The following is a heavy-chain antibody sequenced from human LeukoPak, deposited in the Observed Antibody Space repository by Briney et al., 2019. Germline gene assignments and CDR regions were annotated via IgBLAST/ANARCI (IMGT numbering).Heavy chain of an antibody. Sequence: PGGSLRLSCAASGFTFSSYAMHWVRQAPGKGLEWVAVISYDGSNKYYADSVKGRFTISRDNSKNTLYLQMNSLRAEDTAVYYCARAPPGYGDYGGYFDYWGQGTLVTVSS. CDR3: ARAPPGYGDYGGYFDY. CDR1: GFTFSSYA. J-gene: IGHJ4*02. D-gene: IGHD4-17*01. CDR2: ISYDGSNK. V-gene: IGHV3-30-3*01.